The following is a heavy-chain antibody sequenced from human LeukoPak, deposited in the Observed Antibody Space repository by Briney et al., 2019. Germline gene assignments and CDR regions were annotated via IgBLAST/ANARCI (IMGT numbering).Heavy chain of an antibody. CDR3: ARITPAGGSYSFDY. V-gene: IGHV2-70*04. J-gene: IGHJ4*02. D-gene: IGHD1-26*01. CDR2: IDWDDDK. CDR1: GFSLSTSGMR. Sequence: SGPTLVNPTQTLTLTCTFSGFSLSTSGMRVSWIRQPPGKALEWLARIDWDDDKFYSTSLKTRLTISKDTSKNQVVLTMTNMDPEDTATYYCARITPAGGSYSFDYWGQGTLVTVSS.